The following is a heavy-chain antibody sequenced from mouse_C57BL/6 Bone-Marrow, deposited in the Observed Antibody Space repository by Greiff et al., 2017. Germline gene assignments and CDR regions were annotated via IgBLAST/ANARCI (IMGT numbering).Heavy chain of an antibody. D-gene: IGHD3-2*02. CDR3: AREGAQAPYDWDD. Sequence: QVQLQQPGAELVMPGASVKLSCKASGYTFTSYWMHWVKQRPGQGLEWIGEIDPSDSYTNYNQKFKGKSTLTVDKSSSTAYMQLSSLTSEDSAVXYWAREGAQAPYDWDDWGQGTTLTVAS. CDR1: GYTFTSYW. CDR2: IDPSDSYT. J-gene: IGHJ2*01. V-gene: IGHV1-69*01.